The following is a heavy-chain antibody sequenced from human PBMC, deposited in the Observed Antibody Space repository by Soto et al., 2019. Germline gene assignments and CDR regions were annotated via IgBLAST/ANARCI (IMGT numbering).Heavy chain of an antibody. V-gene: IGHV3-9*01. CDR2: ISWNSGSI. CDR1: GFTFDDYA. D-gene: IGHD3-3*01. J-gene: IGHJ4*02. CDR3: AKDIGAGYDFWNGYYFDY. Sequence: GGSLRLSCAASGFTFDDYAMHWVRQAPGKGLEWVSGISWNSGSIGYADSVKGRFTISRDNAKNSLYLQMNSLRAEDTALYYCAKDIGAGYDFWNGYYFDYWGQGTLVTVSS.